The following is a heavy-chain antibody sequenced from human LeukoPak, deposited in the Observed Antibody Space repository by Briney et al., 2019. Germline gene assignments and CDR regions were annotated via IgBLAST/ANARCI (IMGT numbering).Heavy chain of an antibody. V-gene: IGHV3-7*01. D-gene: IGHD5-12*01. J-gene: IGHJ4*02. CDR3: ARGGYSFDY. CDR2: LHADGIER. Sequence: GGSLRLSCAASGFTLSGYWMSWVRQAPGKGLEGVARLHADGIERYYVDPVKVRFTISRDNAKNSLHLQMYSLRLDDTAVYYCARGGYSFDYLGQGTLVTVSS. CDR1: GFTLSGYW.